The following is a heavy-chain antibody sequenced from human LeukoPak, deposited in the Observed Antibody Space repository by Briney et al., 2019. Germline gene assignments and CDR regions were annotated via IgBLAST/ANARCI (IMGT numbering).Heavy chain of an antibody. Sequence: GASVKVSCKASGYTFTSYGISWVRQAPGQGLEWMGRIIPILGIANYAQKFQGRVTITADKSTSTAYMELSSLRSEDTAVYYCASFNVDTGPQDAFDIWGQGTMVTVSS. J-gene: IGHJ3*02. D-gene: IGHD5-18*01. CDR2: IIPILGIA. CDR3: ASFNVDTGPQDAFDI. V-gene: IGHV1-69*04. CDR1: GYTFTSYG.